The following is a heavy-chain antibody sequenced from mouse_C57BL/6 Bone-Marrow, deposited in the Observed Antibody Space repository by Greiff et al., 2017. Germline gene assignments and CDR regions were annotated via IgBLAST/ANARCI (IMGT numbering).Heavy chain of an antibody. CDR1: GYTFTSYW. D-gene: IGHD3-3*01. J-gene: IGHJ2*01. CDR3: ARGGWCFDY. V-gene: IGHV1-69*01. CDR2: IDPSDSYT. Sequence: QVQLQQSGAELVMPGASVKLSCKASGYTFTSYWMHWVKQRPGKGLEWIGEIDPSDSYTNYNQKFKGKSTLTVDKSSSTAYMQLSSLTSEDSAVYFCARGGWCFDYWGQGTTLTVSS.